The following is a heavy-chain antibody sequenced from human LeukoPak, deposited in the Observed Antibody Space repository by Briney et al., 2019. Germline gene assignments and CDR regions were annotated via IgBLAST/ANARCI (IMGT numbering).Heavy chain of an antibody. J-gene: IGHJ3*02. CDR3: AKTDRQPPLAFDI. CDR1: GYTFTNYD. CDR2: ISAYNGNT. D-gene: IGHD1-14*01. Sequence: ASVKVSCKASGYTFTNYDISWVRQAPGQGLEWMGWISAYNGNTNYAQKLQGRVTMTTDTSTSTAYMELRSLRSDDTAVYYCAKTDRQPPLAFDIWGQGTMVTVSS. V-gene: IGHV1-18*01.